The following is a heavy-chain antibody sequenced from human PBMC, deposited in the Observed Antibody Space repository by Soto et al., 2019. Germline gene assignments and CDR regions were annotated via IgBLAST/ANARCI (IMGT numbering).Heavy chain of an antibody. V-gene: IGHV3-7*03. D-gene: IGHD4-17*01. Sequence: EVQLVESGGGLVQPGGSLRLSCAASGFTFSSYWMSWVRQAPGKGLEWVANIKQDGSEKYYVDSVKGRFTISRDNAKNSLYLQMNSLRAEDTAVYYCAGLRRTVTASFDYWGQGTLVTVSS. J-gene: IGHJ4*02. CDR2: IKQDGSEK. CDR3: AGLRRTVTASFDY. CDR1: GFTFSSYW.